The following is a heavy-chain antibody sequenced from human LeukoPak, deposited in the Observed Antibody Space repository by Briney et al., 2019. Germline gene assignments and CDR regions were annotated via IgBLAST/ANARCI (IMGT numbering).Heavy chain of an antibody. J-gene: IGHJ4*02. D-gene: IGHD5-12*01. CDR1: GGSISTSY. CDR2: THYSGQN. CDR3: ARGFDYKSTYFDN. Sequence: PWETLSLTCTVSGGSISTSYWNWIRQSPGKGLQWIGYTHYSGQNKYNPSLKSRVAISMDTPKSQISLKLTSVTAADTAVYYCARGFDYKSTYFDNWGQGTLVTVSP. V-gene: IGHV4-59*01.